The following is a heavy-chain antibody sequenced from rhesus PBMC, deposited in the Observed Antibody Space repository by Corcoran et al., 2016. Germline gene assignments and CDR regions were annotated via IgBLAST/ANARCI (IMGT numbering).Heavy chain of an antibody. V-gene: IGHV3S5*01. J-gene: IGHJ4*01. Sequence: EVQLVETGGGLVQPGGSLKLSCAASGFPFSSYGMSWVRQAPGKGLEWVSAINSGGGSTHYADSVQCRFTISRDNSKNTLSLQMSSLRSEDTSIYYCAKDRLYINYPYYFDYWGQGVLVTVSS. CDR1: GFPFSSYG. D-gene: IGHD4-23*01. CDR2: INSGGGST. CDR3: AKDRLYINYPYYFDY.